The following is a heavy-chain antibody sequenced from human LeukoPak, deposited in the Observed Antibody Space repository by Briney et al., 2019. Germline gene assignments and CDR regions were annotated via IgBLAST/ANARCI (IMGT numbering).Heavy chain of an antibody. CDR1: GFTFSSYS. J-gene: IGHJ3*02. CDR2: ISSSSSTI. V-gene: IGHV3-48*01. CDR3: ARDRDSSGYYGGYDAFDI. D-gene: IGHD3-22*01. Sequence: PGGSLRLSCAASGFTFSSYSMNWVRQAPGKGLEWVSYISSSSSTIYYADSVKGRFTISRDNAKNSLYLQMNSLRAEDTAVYYCARDRDSSGYYGGYDAFDIWGQGTMVTVSS.